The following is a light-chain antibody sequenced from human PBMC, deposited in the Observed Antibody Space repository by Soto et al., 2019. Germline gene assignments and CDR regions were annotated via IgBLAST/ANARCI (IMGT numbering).Light chain of an antibody. CDR1: SSDVGVYNY. Sequence: QSVLTQPPSASGSPGQSVTISCTGTSSDVGVYNYVSWYQQHPGKAPKLIIYEVNKRPSGDPDRFSGSKSGNTASLTVSGLQAEDEADYYCSSYAGSNNVVFGGRTKVTVL. CDR3: SSYAGSNNVV. V-gene: IGLV2-8*01. J-gene: IGLJ3*02. CDR2: EVN.